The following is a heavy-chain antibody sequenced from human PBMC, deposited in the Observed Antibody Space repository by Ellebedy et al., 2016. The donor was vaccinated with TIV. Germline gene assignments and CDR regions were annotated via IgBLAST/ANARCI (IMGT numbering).Heavy chain of an antibody. CDR3: ARDRRLGYYFDY. J-gene: IGHJ4*02. CDR1: GGSISNGNYY. CDR2: IYYSGST. D-gene: IGHD7-27*01. Sequence: MPSETLSLTCTVSGGSISNGNYYWSWIRQPPGKGLEWIGYIYYSGSTSYNPSLKSRVTISVDTSKNQFSLKLSSVAAADTAMYYCARDRRLGYYFDYWGQGTLVPVSS. V-gene: IGHV4-30-4*01.